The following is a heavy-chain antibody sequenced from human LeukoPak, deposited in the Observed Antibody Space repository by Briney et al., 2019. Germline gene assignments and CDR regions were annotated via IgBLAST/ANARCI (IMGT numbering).Heavy chain of an antibody. J-gene: IGHJ6*02. Sequence: ASVKVSCKTSGYSFSTFDINWVRQATGRGLEWMRWMNPNSGNTNYAQKFQGRLTMTRDTSISTAYMELSSLRSEDTAVYYCARGGTLVQGVTILYGMDVWGQGTTVTVSS. CDR2: MNPNSGNT. V-gene: IGHV1-8*01. D-gene: IGHD3-10*01. CDR1: GYSFSTFD. CDR3: ARGGTLVQGVTILYGMDV.